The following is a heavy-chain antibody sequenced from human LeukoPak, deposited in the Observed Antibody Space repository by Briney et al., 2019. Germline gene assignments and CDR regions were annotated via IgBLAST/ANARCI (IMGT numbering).Heavy chain of an antibody. CDR1: GFTFSDYY. CDR2: ISSSGSNI. J-gene: IGHJ4*02. D-gene: IGHD2-2*01. CDR3: AKDGLWDIVVVPAAMTY. Sequence: GGSLRLSCAASGFTFSDYYMSWIRQAPGKGLEWVSYISSSGSNINYADSVKGRFTISRDNAKNTLYLQMNSLRAEDTAVYYCAKDGLWDIVVVPAAMTYWGQGTLVTVSS. V-gene: IGHV3-11*01.